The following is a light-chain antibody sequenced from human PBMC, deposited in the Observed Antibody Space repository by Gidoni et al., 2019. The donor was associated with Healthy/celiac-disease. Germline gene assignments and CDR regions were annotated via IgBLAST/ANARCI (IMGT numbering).Light chain of an antibody. Sequence: QSALTQPRSVSGSPGQSVTISCTGTSSDVGGYNYVSWYQQHPGKAPKLMIYDVSKRPSGVPDRFSGSKSGNTASLTISGLQAEDEADYYCCSYAGSYTLTVVVFGGGTKLTVL. CDR2: DVS. CDR3: CSYAGSYTLTVVV. CDR1: SSDVGGYNY. J-gene: IGLJ2*01. V-gene: IGLV2-11*01.